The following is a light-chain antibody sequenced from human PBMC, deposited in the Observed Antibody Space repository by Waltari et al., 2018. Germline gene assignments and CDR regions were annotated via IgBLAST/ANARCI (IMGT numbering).Light chain of an antibody. CDR1: SLRRYY. J-gene: IGLJ2*01. Sequence: SSELTQDPAVSVALGQTVRITCQGDSLRRYYASWYQQKPGQAPVLVIYGKNNRPSGIPDRFSGSSSGNTASLTITGAQAKDEADYYCNSRDSSGNHVVFGGGTKLTVL. CDR2: GKN. V-gene: IGLV3-19*01. CDR3: NSRDSSGNHVV.